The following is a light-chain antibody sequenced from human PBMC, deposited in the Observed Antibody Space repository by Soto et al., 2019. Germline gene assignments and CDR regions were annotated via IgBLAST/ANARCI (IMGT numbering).Light chain of an antibody. CDR3: QQYNNWPLWT. J-gene: IGKJ1*01. Sequence: VMTQSPATLSVSPGERATLSCRASQSLRSSLAWYQQKPGQAPRLLIYGASTRATGIPARFSGSGSGTEFTLTISSLQSEDFAVYYCQQYNNWPLWTFGQGTKVDIK. V-gene: IGKV3-15*01. CDR1: QSLRSS. CDR2: GAS.